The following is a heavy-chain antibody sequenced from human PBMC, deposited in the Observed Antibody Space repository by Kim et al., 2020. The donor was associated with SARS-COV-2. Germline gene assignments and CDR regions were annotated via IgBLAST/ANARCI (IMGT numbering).Heavy chain of an antibody. J-gene: IGHJ4*02. CDR3: WVISASSDF. Sequence: SETLSLTCAVYGGSSSDYYWNWIRQSPGKGLEWIGEIDRGGSPKYNPSLKSRVTISGDMSKKHLYLQLTSVTAADTAVYYCWVISASSDFWGQGTQVTVSS. CDR1: GGSSSDYY. D-gene: IGHD2-21*01. V-gene: IGHV4-34*01. CDR2: IDRGGSP.